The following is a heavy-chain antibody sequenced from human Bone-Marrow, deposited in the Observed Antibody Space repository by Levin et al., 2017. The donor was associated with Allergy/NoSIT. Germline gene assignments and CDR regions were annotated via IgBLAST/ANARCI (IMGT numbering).Heavy chain of an antibody. V-gene: IGHV3-21*01. D-gene: IGHD3-10*01. CDR3: AREGGWFGESTGRIYYFDY. CDR1: GFTFSSYS. CDR2: ISSSSSYI. Sequence: GGSLRLSCAASGFTFSSYSMNWVRQAPGKGLEWVSSISSSSSYIYYADSVKGRFTISRDNAKNSLYLQMNSLRAEDTAVYYCAREGGWFGESTGRIYYFDYWGQGTLVTVSS. J-gene: IGHJ4*02.